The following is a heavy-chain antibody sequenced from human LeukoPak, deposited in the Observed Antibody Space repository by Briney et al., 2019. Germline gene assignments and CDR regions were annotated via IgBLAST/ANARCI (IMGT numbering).Heavy chain of an antibody. J-gene: IGHJ4*02. V-gene: IGHV3-66*02. CDR1: GFTVSSTY. Sequence: GGSLRLSCAASGFTVSSTYMSWVRQAPGKGLEWVSVIYSGGSTYYADSVMGRFTISRDNSKNTPYLQMNSLRAEDTAVYYCARDSNYDYWGQGTLVTVSS. D-gene: IGHD6-13*01. CDR2: IYSGGST. CDR3: ARDSNYDY.